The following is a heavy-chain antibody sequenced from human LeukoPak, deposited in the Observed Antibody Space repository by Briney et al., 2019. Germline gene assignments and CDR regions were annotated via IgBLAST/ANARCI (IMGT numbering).Heavy chain of an antibody. CDR2: INHSGYT. D-gene: IGHD6-19*01. Sequence: SETLSLTSAVSVVPFSIYYWSWVRQSPRQGLEWIGEINHSGYTNYNPSLTSRVTMSIDTSKNQFSLKLTSVTAADAGVYYCTRAVAGHPDWGQGTLVTVSS. CDR3: TRAVAGHPD. CDR1: VVPFSIYY. V-gene: IGHV4-34*01. J-gene: IGHJ4*02.